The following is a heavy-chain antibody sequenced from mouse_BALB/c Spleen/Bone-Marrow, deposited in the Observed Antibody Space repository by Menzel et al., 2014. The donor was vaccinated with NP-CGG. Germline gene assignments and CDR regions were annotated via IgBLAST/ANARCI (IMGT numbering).Heavy chain of an antibody. CDR2: INGYNGCT. J-gene: IGHJ4*01. CDR1: GYSFTGYT. Sequence: VQLQQSGRELVKPGASMKISCKASGYSFTGYTMYWVKQSHGKNLEWIGLINGYNGCTFYNQKVKGKATLTVDKTSSTDYMELSNQTTEDSEDENNAKEDYYGYAINYWGQGTSVTVSA. V-gene: IGHV1-18*01. D-gene: IGHD1-1*01. CDR3: AKEDYYGYAINY.